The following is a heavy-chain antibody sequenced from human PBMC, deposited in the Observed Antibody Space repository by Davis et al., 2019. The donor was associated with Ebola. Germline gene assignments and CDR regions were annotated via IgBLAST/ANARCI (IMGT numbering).Heavy chain of an antibody. CDR3: ARTSQYYDFWSGYYRTVGDGMDV. CDR2: IYYSGST. D-gene: IGHD3-3*01. CDR1: GGSISSYY. V-gene: IGHV4-59*08. J-gene: IGHJ6*02. Sequence: SETLSLTCTVSGGSISSYYWSWIRQPPGKGLEWIGYIYYSGSTNYNPSLKRRVTISVDTSKNQFSLKLSSVTAADTAVYYCARTSQYYDFWSGYYRTVGDGMDVWGQGTTVTVAS.